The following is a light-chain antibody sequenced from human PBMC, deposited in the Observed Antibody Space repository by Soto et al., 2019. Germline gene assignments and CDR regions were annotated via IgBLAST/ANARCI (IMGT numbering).Light chain of an antibody. CDR1: QSISSY. CDR2: AAS. J-gene: IGKJ5*01. CDR3: QQSLPIT. Sequence: DIQMTQSPSSLSASVGDRVTITCRASQSISSYLNWYQQKPGKAPKLLIYAASSLQSGVPSRFSGSGSGTDFTLTISSLQPEDFATYYCQQSLPITFGQGTRLEIK. V-gene: IGKV1-39*01.